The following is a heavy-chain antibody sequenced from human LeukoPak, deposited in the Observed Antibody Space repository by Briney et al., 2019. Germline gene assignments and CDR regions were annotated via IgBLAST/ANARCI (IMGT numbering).Heavy chain of an antibody. CDR3: ARSLYASSNNWFDP. CDR1: GGSINDAS. CDR2: IYHSGGT. V-gene: IGHV4-59*12. J-gene: IGHJ5*02. Sequence: SETLSLTCTVSGGSINDASWNWIRQPPGQGLEWIGYIYHSGGTNYNPSLKSRVTISLDTSKNQLSLKLSSVTAADTAVYYCARSLYASSNNWFDPWGQGTLVTVSS. D-gene: IGHD6-19*01.